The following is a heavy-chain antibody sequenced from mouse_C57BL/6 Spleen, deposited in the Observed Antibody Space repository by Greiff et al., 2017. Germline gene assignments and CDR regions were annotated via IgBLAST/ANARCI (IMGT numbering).Heavy chain of an antibody. CDR3: ARLGGYYIHWYFDV. CDR2: IYPSDSET. Sequence: QVQLQQPGAELVRPGSSVKLSCKASGYTFTSYWLDWVKQRPGQGLEWIGNIYPSDSETHYNQKFKDKATLTVDKSSSTAYMQLSSLTSEDSAVYYCARLGGYYIHWYFDVWGTGTTVTVSS. J-gene: IGHJ1*03. D-gene: IGHD2-3*01. CDR1: GYTFTSYW. V-gene: IGHV1-61*01.